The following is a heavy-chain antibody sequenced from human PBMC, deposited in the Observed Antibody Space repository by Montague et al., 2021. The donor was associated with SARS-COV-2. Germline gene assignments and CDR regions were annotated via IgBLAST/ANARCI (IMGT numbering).Heavy chain of an antibody. J-gene: IGHJ1*01. Sequence: SLRLSCAASGFTFSSYEMNWVRQAPGKGLEWVSYISSSGSLIYYADSVKGRFTISRDNAKNSLYLQMNSLRAEDTAVYYCAGDRPLDSYDPNFQCWGQGTLVTVSS. D-gene: IGHD2-21*01. CDR1: GFTFSSYE. V-gene: IGHV3-48*03. CDR2: ISSSGSLI. CDR3: AGDRPLDSYDPNFQC.